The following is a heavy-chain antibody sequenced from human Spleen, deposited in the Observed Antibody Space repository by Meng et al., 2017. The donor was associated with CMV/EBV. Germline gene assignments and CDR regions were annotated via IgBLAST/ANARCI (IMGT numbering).Heavy chain of an antibody. V-gene: IGHV3-15*01. J-gene: IGHJ4*02. Sequence: ESLKISCAASGFIFSKAWMTWVRQAPGKGLEWVGRIKNKVDGGTTDYAAPVKGRFSISRDDSKNTLYLQMNSLKTDDTAIYYCITWTPVTYWGQGTLVTVSS. CDR2: IKNKVDGGTT. CDR1: GFIFSKAW. CDR3: ITWTPVTY. D-gene: IGHD4-17*01.